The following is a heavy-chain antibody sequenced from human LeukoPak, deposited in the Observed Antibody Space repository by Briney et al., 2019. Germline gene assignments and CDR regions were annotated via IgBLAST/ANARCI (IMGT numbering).Heavy chain of an antibody. CDR2: INPNSGGT. J-gene: IGHJ4*02. Sequence: GASVKVCCKASGYTFTGYYMHWVRQAPGQGLEWMGWINPNSGGTNYAQKFQGRVTMTRDTSISTAYMELSRLRSDDTAVYYCARDSGPRIAAAGTVWGQGTLVTVSS. D-gene: IGHD6-13*01. CDR3: ARDSGPRIAAAGTV. V-gene: IGHV1-2*02. CDR1: GYTFTGYY.